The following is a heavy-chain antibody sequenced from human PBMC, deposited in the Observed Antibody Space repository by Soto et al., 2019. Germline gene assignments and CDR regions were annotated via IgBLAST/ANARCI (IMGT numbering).Heavy chain of an antibody. Sequence: QVQLVQSGAEVKKPGSSVKVSCKASGGTFSSYAISWVRQAPGQGLEWMGGIINIFGTANYAQKFQGRVTITADKSTGTADMELSSLRSEDTAVYYCARGGLDSSSSHYYYYYGMDFWGQGTTVTVSS. CDR2: IINIFGTA. CDR1: GGTFSSYA. D-gene: IGHD6-6*01. V-gene: IGHV1-69*06. CDR3: ARGGLDSSSSHYYYYYGMDF. J-gene: IGHJ6*02.